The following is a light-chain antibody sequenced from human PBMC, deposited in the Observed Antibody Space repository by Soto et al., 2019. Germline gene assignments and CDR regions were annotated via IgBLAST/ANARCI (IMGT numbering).Light chain of an antibody. CDR3: QQYGSSPTWT. J-gene: IGKJ1*01. CDR1: QSVSSTY. V-gene: IGKV3-20*01. CDR2: GAS. Sequence: EIVLTQSPGTLFLSPGDRATLSCRASQSVSSTYLAWYQQRPGQAPRLLIYGASSRATGIPDRFSGSGSGTDFTLTISRLEPEDFAVYYCQQYGSSPTWTFGQGTKVDIK.